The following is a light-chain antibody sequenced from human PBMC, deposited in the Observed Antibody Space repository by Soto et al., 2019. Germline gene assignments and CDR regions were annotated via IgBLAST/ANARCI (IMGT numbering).Light chain of an antibody. CDR3: SSYTRSITLV. V-gene: IGLV2-14*01. CDR2: EVS. Sequence: QSVLTQPASVSGSPGQSITISCTGTSSDVGGYNYVSWYQQHPGKAPKLMISEVSNRPSGVSDRFSGSKSGNTASLTISGLQTEDEAVYYCSSYTRSITLVFGGGTKLTVL. J-gene: IGLJ3*02. CDR1: SSDVGGYNY.